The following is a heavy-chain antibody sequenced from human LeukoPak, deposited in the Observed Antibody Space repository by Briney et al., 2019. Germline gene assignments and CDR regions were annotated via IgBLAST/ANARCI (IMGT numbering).Heavy chain of an antibody. CDR2: IYSDGSP. CDR1: GFTVSNNY. Sequence: GGSLRLSCAASGFTVSNNYMSWVRQAPGKGLEWVSEIYSDGSPYYAASVKGRFSIYRGNSKNTLYLQMNSLRAEDTAVYYCARGLRFDYFDYWGQGTLVTVSS. CDR3: ARGLRFDYFDY. D-gene: IGHD3-3*01. V-gene: IGHV3-53*05. J-gene: IGHJ4*02.